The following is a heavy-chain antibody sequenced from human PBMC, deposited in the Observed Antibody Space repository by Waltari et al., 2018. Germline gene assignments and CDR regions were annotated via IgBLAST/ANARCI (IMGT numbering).Heavy chain of an antibody. J-gene: IGHJ4*02. V-gene: IGHV5-51*01. Sequence: EVQLVQSGAEVKKPGESLKISCKNSGYTFPNYWIGWVRQMPGKGLEFMGIIYPDDSETRYSPSFQGQVTISADTSIGTVYLQWSSLKASDTALYYCARPGHNYYDSGTSVAFWGQGTLVTVSS. CDR2: IYPDDSET. CDR1: GYTFPNYW. D-gene: IGHD3-22*01. CDR3: ARPGHNYYDSGTSVAF.